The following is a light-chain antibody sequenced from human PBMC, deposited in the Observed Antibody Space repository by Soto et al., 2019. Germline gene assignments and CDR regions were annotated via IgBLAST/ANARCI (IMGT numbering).Light chain of an antibody. CDR2: AAS. CDR1: LSLPSRS. J-gene: IGKJ1*01. CDR3: QQYDYSPRT. V-gene: IGKV3-20*01. Sequence: ELVLTQSPGTLSLSPGDRATLSCRASLSLPSRSLAWYQQRPGQAPRVLISAASTRAADIPDRFSGSGSGTDFTLTINRLEPEDFAVYYCQQYDYSPRTFGQGTKVEV.